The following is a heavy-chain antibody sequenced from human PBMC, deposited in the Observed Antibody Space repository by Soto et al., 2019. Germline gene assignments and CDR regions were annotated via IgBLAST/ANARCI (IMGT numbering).Heavy chain of an antibody. CDR3: AKDLIDSGYDPPGFDY. CDR2: ISGSGGST. Sequence: EVQLLGSGGGLVQPGGSLRLSCAASGFTFSSYAMSWVRQAPGKGLEWVSAISGSGGSTYYADSVKGRFTISRDNSKNTLYLQMNSLRAEDTAVYYCAKDLIDSGYDPPGFDYWGQGTLVTVSS. CDR1: GFTFSSYA. J-gene: IGHJ4*02. V-gene: IGHV3-23*01. D-gene: IGHD5-12*01.